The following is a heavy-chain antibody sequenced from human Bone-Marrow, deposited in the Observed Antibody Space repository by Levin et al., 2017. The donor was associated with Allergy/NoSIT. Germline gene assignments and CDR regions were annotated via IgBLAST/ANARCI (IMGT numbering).Heavy chain of an antibody. Sequence: GGSLRLSCAASGFTFSIYAMSWVRQAPGKGLEWVSGLSGSGDSTLKDRFTISRDNSKQTLYLQMNTLRGDDTAMYYCAKGDRRYGSGGSFFDYWGQGAQVTVSS. V-gene: IGHV3-23*01. D-gene: IGHD2-15*01. J-gene: IGHJ4*02. CDR1: GFTFSIYA. CDR3: AKGDRRYGSGGSFFDY. CDR2: LSGSGDST.